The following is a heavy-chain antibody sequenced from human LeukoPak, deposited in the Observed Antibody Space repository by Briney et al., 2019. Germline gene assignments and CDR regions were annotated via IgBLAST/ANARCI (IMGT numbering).Heavy chain of an antibody. CDR2: ISAYNGNT. CDR1: GYTFTSYG. CDR3: ATPGITGTTGWGVFDY. Sequence: ASVKVSCKASGYTFTSYGISWVRQAPGQGLEWMGWISAYNGNTNYAQKLQGRVTMTTDTSTSTAYMELRSLRSDDTAVYYCATPGITGTTGWGVFDYWGQGTLVTVSS. J-gene: IGHJ4*02. V-gene: IGHV1-18*01. D-gene: IGHD1-20*01.